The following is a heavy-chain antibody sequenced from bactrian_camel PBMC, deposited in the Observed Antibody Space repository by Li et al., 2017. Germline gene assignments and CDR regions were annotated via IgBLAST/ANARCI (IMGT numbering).Heavy chain of an antibody. J-gene: IGHJ4*01. CDR3: AADRLVGNVIAGRPNY. CDR1: GFTFSSYW. CDR2: IYSDSSNT. D-gene: IGHD6*01. Sequence: HVQLVESGGGLVQPGGSLRLSCAASGFTFSSYWMYWVRQAPGKGLEWVSGIYSDSSNTYYADSVKGRFTISRDNAKNTVYLQMNNLKPEDTAMYYCAADRLVGNVIAGRPNYWGQGTQVTVS. V-gene: IGHV3S6*01.